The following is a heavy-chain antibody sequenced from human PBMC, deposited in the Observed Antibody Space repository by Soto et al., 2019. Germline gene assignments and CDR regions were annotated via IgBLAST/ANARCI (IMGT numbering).Heavy chain of an antibody. V-gene: IGHV3-9*01. J-gene: IGHJ4*02. CDR2: ISWNSGNI. CDR3: AKDPQAWSGPYYFDY. Sequence: LRLSCAASGFTFDDYAMHWVRQAPGKGPEWVSGISWNSGNIVYADSVKGRFTISRDNAKNSLYLQMNSLRPEDTALYYCAKDPQAWSGPYYFDYWGQGTLVTVSS. CDR1: GFTFDDYA. D-gene: IGHD3-3*01.